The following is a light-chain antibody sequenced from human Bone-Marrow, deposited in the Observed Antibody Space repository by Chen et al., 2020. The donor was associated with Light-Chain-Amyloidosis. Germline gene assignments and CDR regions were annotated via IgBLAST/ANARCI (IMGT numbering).Light chain of an antibody. CDR1: QIIYTY. J-gene: IGKJ1*01. CDR2: AAS. V-gene: IGKV1-39*01. Sequence: IQMTQSPSPLSASVGDRVTITCRASQIIYTYLNWYQQKPGKAPKVLIYAASSLQSGVPSRFSGSGYGTEFTLTINSLQPEDFATYYCQQSYSTPRTFGQVTKVDVK. CDR3: QQSYSTPRT.